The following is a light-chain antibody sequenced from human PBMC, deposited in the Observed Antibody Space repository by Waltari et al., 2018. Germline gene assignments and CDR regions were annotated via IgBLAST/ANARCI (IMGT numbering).Light chain of an antibody. Sequence: QSALTQPASVSGSPGQSITLSCTGTRNDAGRHNLVSWYQRHPGKAPELLIHEGSKRPSGVSNRFSGSKSGNTASLTISGLQAEDEADYFCCSYASGSTIIFGGGTKLTVL. V-gene: IGLV2-23*01. CDR3: CSYASGSTII. J-gene: IGLJ2*01. CDR2: EGS. CDR1: RNDAGRHNL.